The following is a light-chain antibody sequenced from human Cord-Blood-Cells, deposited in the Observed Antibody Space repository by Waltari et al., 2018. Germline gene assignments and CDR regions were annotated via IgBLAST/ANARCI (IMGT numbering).Light chain of an antibody. V-gene: IGLV2-23*01. CDR2: EGS. CDR1: SIDVGIYNL. CDR3: CSYAGSSTWV. J-gene: IGLJ3*02. Sequence: QSALTQPASVSGSPGQSITLSCTGTSIDVGIYNLVSWYQQHPGKAPKLIIYEGSKRPSGVSNRFSGSKSGNTASLTISGLQAEDEADYYCCSYAGSSTWVFGGGTKLTVL.